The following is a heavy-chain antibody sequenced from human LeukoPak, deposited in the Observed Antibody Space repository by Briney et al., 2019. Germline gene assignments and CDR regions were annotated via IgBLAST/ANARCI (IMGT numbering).Heavy chain of an antibody. V-gene: IGHV4-59*01. CDR3: GRIGGIPLGSFYI. Sequence: KPSETLSLTCTVSGGPISSYYWSWIRQPPGKGLEWIGYIYYSGSSKYNPSLKRRVTISAHTSQHQFSLKLSSVTAGDSAGYYCGRIGGIPLGSFYIWGQGTMVTASS. CDR1: GGPISSYY. CDR2: IYYSGSS. J-gene: IGHJ3*02. D-gene: IGHD2-2*02.